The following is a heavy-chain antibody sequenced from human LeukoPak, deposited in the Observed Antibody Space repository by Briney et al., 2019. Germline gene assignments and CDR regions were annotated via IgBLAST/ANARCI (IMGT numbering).Heavy chain of an antibody. CDR2: ISTSSSYI. V-gene: IGHV3-21*04. D-gene: IGHD5-18*01. CDR1: GFIFSSYN. Sequence: PGGSLRLSCAASGFIFSSYNMNWVRQAPGKGLEWVSSISTSSSYIYYADSVKGRFTISRDNSKNTLYLQMNSLRAEDTAVYYCAKGRGYSYGSFDYWGQGTLVTVSS. CDR3: AKGRGYSYGSFDY. J-gene: IGHJ4*02.